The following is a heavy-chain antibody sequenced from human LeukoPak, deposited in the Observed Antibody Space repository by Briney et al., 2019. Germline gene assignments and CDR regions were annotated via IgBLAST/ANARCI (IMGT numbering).Heavy chain of an antibody. Sequence: PSETLSLTCTVSGGSISSSSYYWGWLRQPPGKGLEWIVSIYYSGSTYYNPALKSRVTISVDTSKNQFSLKLSSVTAADTAVYYCARQSAYYYDSSGYGYWGQGTLVTVSS. V-gene: IGHV4-39*01. CDR3: ARQSAYYYDSSGYGY. CDR1: GGSISSSSYY. CDR2: IYYSGST. J-gene: IGHJ4*02. D-gene: IGHD3-22*01.